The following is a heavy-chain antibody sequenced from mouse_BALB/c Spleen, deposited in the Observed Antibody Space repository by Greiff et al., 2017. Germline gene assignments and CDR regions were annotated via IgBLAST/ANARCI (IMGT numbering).Heavy chain of an antibody. CDR2: IYPSDSYT. CDR1: GYTFTSYW. Sequence: QVQLQQPGAELVRPGASVKLSCKASGYTFTSYWINWVKQRPGQGLEWIGNIYPSDSYTNYNQKFKDKATLTVDKSSSTAYMQLSSPTSEDSAVYYCTRMYDDAYYYAMDYWGQGTSVTVSS. CDR3: TRMYDDAYYYAMDY. D-gene: IGHD2-14*01. J-gene: IGHJ4*01. V-gene: IGHV1-69*02.